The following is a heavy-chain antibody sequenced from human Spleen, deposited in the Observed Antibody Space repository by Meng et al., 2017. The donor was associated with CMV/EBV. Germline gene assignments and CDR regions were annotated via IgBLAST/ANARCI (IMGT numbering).Heavy chain of an antibody. D-gene: IGHD1-1*01. Sequence: LRLSCAASGFSFRSYSMNWVRQAPGKGLEWVSSISTGSDYIYYADSVKGRFTISRDNAKNSLYLQMNSLRAEDTAVYYCANNYYFDFWGQGTLVTVSS. J-gene: IGHJ4*02. CDR1: GFSFRSYS. CDR3: ANNYYFDF. V-gene: IGHV3-21*01. CDR2: ISTGSDYI.